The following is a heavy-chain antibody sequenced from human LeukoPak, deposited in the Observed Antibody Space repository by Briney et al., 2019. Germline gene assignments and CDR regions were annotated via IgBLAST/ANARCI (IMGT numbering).Heavy chain of an antibody. V-gene: IGHV3-48*03. CDR3: ASSTGYFGYYYGMDV. D-gene: IGHD6-13*01. Sequence: GGSLRLACAASGFTFSSYEMNWVRQAPGKGLEWVSYISSSGSTIYYADSVKGRFTISRDNAKNSLYVQMNSLRAEDTAVYYCASSTGYFGYYYGMDVWGQGTTVTVSS. J-gene: IGHJ6*02. CDR2: ISSSGSTI. CDR1: GFTFSSYE.